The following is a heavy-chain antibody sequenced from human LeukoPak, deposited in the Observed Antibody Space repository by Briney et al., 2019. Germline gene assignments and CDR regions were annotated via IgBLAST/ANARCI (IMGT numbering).Heavy chain of an antibody. Sequence: GGSLRLSCAAFGFTVSTNDMSWVRQAPGKGLEWVAVISYDGSNKYYADSVKGRFTISRDNSKNTLYLQMNSLRAEDTAVYYCASLIAAAGNHPFDYWGQGTLVTVSS. CDR3: ASLIAAAGNHPFDY. CDR1: GFTVSTND. CDR2: ISYDGSNK. J-gene: IGHJ4*02. V-gene: IGHV3-30-3*01. D-gene: IGHD6-13*01.